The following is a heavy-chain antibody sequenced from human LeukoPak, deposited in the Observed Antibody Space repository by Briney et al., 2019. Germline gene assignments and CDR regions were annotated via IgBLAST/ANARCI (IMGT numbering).Heavy chain of an antibody. CDR2: IKQDGSEK. D-gene: IGHD3-10*01. CDR3: ARDGGNYGSGSYYSYFDY. Sequence: GGSLRLSCAASGFTFSSYWMSWVRQAPGKGLEWVANIKQDGSEKYYVDSVKGRFTISRDNAKNSLYLQMNSLRAEDTAVYYCARDGGNYGSGSYYSYFDYWGQGTLVTVSS. CDR1: GFTFSSYW. J-gene: IGHJ4*02. V-gene: IGHV3-7*01.